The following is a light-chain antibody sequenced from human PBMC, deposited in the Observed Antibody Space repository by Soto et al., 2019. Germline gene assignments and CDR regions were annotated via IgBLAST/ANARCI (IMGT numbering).Light chain of an antibody. CDR3: CSSEGSSTFWL. Sequence: QSALTQPASVSGSPGQSITISCTGISSGIGTYNLVSWYQQNPGKAPKLIIYEDIMRPSGISNRFSGSRSGNTASLTVSGLQAEDEAYYFCCSSEGSSTFWLFGGGTKLTVL. V-gene: IGLV2-23*01. CDR1: SSGIGTYNL. CDR2: EDI. J-gene: IGLJ3*02.